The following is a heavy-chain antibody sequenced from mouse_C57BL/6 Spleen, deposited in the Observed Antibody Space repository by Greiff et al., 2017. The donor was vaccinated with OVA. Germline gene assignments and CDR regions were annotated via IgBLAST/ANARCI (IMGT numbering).Heavy chain of an antibody. V-gene: IGHV1-69*01. CDR2: IDPSDSYT. D-gene: IGHD1-1*01. Sequence: QVQLQQPGAELVMPGASVKLSCKASGYTFTSYWMHWVKQRPGQGLEWIGEIDPSDSYTNYNQKFKGKSTLTVDKSSSTAYRQLSSLTSEDSAVYYCARRDYGSSYGYFDVWGTGTTVTVSS. J-gene: IGHJ1*03. CDR1: GYTFTSYW. CDR3: ARRDYGSSYGYFDV.